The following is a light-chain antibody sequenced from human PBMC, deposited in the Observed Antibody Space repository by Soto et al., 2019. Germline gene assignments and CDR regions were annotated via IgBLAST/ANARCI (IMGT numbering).Light chain of an antibody. J-gene: IGKJ5*01. V-gene: IGKV3-11*01. CDR1: QSFRGL. Sequence: EVVLTQSPVTLSLSPGERATLSCRASQSFRGLLAWYQQKPGQAPRLLIYDAYNRATGIPPRFSGSGSGTDFTLTISSLEPEDSALYYCQQRHMWPITFAQGTRLEIK. CDR3: QQRHMWPIT. CDR2: DAY.